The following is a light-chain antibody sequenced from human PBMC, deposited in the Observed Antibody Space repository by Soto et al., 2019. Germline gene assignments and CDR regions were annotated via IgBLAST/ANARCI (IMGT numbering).Light chain of an antibody. V-gene: IGKV1-39*01. Sequence: DIEMTQSTSSLSASVGHGVTITCRASQTIGKFLNWYHQKPGKAPNLLIYGASNLQSGVPSRFSGSGSGTEFTLTISSLQPEDFATYYCQQSYTTPPTFGGGAKVDIK. CDR1: QTIGKF. J-gene: IGKJ4*01. CDR2: GAS. CDR3: QQSYTTPPT.